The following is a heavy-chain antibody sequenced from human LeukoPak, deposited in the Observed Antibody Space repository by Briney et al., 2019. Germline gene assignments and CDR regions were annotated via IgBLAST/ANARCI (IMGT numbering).Heavy chain of an antibody. J-gene: IGHJ5*02. Sequence: SETLSLTCTVSGGSISNYYWSWIRQPTGKGLEWIGYIYYSGSTNYNPSLKSRVTISVDTSKNQFSLKLSSVTAADTAVYYCARNRGVCTGGSCYSYWFDPWGQGTLVTVSS. CDR2: IYYSGST. D-gene: IGHD2-15*01. CDR3: ARNRGVCTGGSCYSYWFDP. V-gene: IGHV4-59*01. CDR1: GGSISNYY.